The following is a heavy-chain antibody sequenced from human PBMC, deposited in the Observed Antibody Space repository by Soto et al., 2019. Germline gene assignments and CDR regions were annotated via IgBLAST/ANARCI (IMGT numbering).Heavy chain of an antibody. J-gene: IGHJ6*02. D-gene: IGHD3-10*01. CDR3: ARGSVRGVIPYYYGMDV. CDR1: GFTFSSYA. Sequence: SLRLSCAASGFTFSSYAMHWVRQAPGKGLEWVAFISYDGSIIYYVDSVKGRFTISRDNSKIMLYLQMNSLRAEDTALYYCARGSVRGVIPYYYGMDVWGQGTTVTVSS. V-gene: IGHV3-30-3*01. CDR2: ISYDGSII.